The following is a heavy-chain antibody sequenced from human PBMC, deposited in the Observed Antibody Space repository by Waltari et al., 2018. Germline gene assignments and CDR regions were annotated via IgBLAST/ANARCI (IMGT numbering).Heavy chain of an antibody. CDR3: ARVATKTYSSPVPGRPYYYGMDV. J-gene: IGHJ6*02. D-gene: IGHD3-22*01. CDR1: GFTFSRYW. CDR2: INSDGSNR. Sequence: EEQLVESGGGLAQPGESLRLSCAASGFTFSRYWMDWVRQAPGKGLVWVSRINSDGSNRTYADSVKGRFTISRDNAKNTLYVQMNRLRAEDTAVYYCARVATKTYSSPVPGRPYYYGMDVWGQGTTVTVSS. V-gene: IGHV3-74*01.